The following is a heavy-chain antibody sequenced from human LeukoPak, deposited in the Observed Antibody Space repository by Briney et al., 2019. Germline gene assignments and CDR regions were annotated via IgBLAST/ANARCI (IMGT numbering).Heavy chain of an antibody. J-gene: IGHJ4*02. CDR3: ARNYYDSSAYYYFDY. V-gene: IGHV3-66*01. CDR1: GFTFNTYG. Sequence: GGSLRLSCAASGFTFNTYGMHWVRRAPGRGLELVSLIYSGGGTYYADSVKGRFTISRDNSKNTLYLQMNSLRAEDTAVYYCARNYYDSSAYYYFDYWGQGTLVTVSS. CDR2: IYSGGGT. D-gene: IGHD3-22*01.